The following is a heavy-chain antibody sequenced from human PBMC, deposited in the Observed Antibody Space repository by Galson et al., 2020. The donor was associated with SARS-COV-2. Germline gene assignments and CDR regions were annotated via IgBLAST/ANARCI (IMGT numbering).Heavy chain of an antibody. CDR1: SYG. V-gene: IGHV3-33*01. CDR2: IWYYGSNK. D-gene: IGHD5-18*01. J-gene: IGHJ4*02. Sequence: SYGMHWVRQAPGKWLEWVAVIWYYGSNKYYADSVKGRFTISRDNSKNTLYLQMNSLRAEDTAVYYCARDQLWLRSFDYWGQGTLVTVSS. CDR3: ARDQLWLRSFDY.